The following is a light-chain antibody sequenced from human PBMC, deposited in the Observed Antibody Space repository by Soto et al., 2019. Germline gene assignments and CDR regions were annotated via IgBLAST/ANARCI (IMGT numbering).Light chain of an antibody. V-gene: IGKV3-15*01. CDR2: GAS. J-gene: IGKJ1*01. CDR1: QGVGIN. CDR3: QQYDIWPPT. Sequence: EIVMTQSPATLSVSPGEGVTLSCRASQGVGINLAWYQQKLGQPPRLLMFGASTRATGIPARFSGSGSGTEFTLTISSLQSEDFAVYYCQQYDIWPPTFGQGTKVDIK.